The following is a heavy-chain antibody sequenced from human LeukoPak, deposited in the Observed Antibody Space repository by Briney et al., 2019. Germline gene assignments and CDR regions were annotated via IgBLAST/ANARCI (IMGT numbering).Heavy chain of an antibody. Sequence: ASVKVSCKASGYTFTTYAIHWVRQAPGHRLEWMGWINAGNGDTKYSQKFQGRVTISWDTSATTAYMELSRLTSEDTAVYYCARNAVGKTDFDYWGQGTLVSVSS. D-gene: IGHD4-23*01. V-gene: IGHV1-3*01. CDR1: GYTFTTYA. J-gene: IGHJ4*02. CDR3: ARNAVGKTDFDY. CDR2: INAGNGDT.